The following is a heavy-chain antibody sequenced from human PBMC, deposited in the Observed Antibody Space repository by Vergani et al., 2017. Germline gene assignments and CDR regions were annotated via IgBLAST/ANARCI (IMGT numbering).Heavy chain of an antibody. D-gene: IGHD2-2*01. V-gene: IGHV3-73*01. CDR1: GFTFSGSA. CDR3: TRQPDPYCSSTSCYESDY. Sequence: EVQLVESGGGLVQPGGSLKLSCAASGFTFSGSAMHWVRQASGKGLEWVGRIRSKANSYATAYAASVKGRFTISRDDSKNTAYQQMNSLKTEDTAVYYCTRQPDPYCSSTSCYESDYWGQGTLVTVSS. CDR2: IRSKANSYAT. J-gene: IGHJ4*02.